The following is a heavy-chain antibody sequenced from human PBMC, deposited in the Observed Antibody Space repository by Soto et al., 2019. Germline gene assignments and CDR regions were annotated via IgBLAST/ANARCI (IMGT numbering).Heavy chain of an antibody. Sequence: PGVSLRLSCAASGFTFRNNVLSWVRQAPGKGLDWVSGITGSGRDTYYADSVKGRFTISRDNSKNMVSLQMNSLRAEDTALYYCAKNGLDNSPSAIDSWGPGTLVTVSS. CDR3: AKNGLDNSPSAIDS. J-gene: IGHJ4*02. V-gene: IGHV3-23*01. CDR1: GFTFRNNV. D-gene: IGHD2-8*01. CDR2: ITGSGRDT.